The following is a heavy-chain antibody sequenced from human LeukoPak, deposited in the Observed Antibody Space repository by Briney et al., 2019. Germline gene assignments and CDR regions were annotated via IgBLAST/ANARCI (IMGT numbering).Heavy chain of an antibody. D-gene: IGHD3-22*01. CDR3: ARVYYDSSCYQKFDY. Sequence: ASVKVSCKASGYTFTSYYMHWVRQAPGQGLEWMGIINPSGGSTSYAQKFQGRVTMTRDMSTSTVYMELSSLRSDDTAVYYCARVYYDSSCYQKFDYWGQGTLVTVSS. CDR1: GYTFTSYY. V-gene: IGHV1-46*01. CDR2: INPSGGST. J-gene: IGHJ4*02.